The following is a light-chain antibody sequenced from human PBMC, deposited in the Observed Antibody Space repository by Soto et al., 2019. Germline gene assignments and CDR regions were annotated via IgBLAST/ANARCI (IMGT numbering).Light chain of an antibody. V-gene: IGKV3-15*01. Sequence: EIVLTQSPGTLSLSPGERATLTCRTSQSVSSNYLAWYQQKPGQAPRLIFYGASTRATGIPARFSGSGSGTEFTLTISSLQSEDFAVYYCQQYNNWPPITFGQGTRLEIK. J-gene: IGKJ5*01. CDR1: QSVSSN. CDR2: GAS. CDR3: QQYNNWPPIT.